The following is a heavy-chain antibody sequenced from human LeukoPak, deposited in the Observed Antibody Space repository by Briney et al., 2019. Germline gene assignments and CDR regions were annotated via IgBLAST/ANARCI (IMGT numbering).Heavy chain of an antibody. V-gene: IGHV3-23*01. CDR3: AKDRTIFGVVITWGAFDI. CDR2: ISGSGGST. D-gene: IGHD3-3*01. J-gene: IGHJ3*02. CDR1: GFTFSSYA. Sequence: GGSLRLSCAASGFTFSSYAMSWVRQAPGKGLEWVSAISGSGGSTYYADSVKGRFTISRDNSKNTLYLQMNSLRAEDTAVYYCAKDRTIFGVVITWGAFDIWGQGTMVTVSS.